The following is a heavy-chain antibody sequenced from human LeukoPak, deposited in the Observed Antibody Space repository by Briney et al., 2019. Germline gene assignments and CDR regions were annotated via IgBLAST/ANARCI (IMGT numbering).Heavy chain of an antibody. D-gene: IGHD2-2*02. Sequence: GGSLRLSCAASGFTFSSYGMHWVRQAPGKGLEWVAVISYDGSNKYYADSVKGRFTISRDNSKNTLYLQMNSLRAEDTAVYYCAKGILPAAIGPYDAFDIWGQGTMVTVSS. V-gene: IGHV3-30*18. CDR3: AKGILPAAIGPYDAFDI. CDR1: GFTFSSYG. J-gene: IGHJ3*02. CDR2: ISYDGSNK.